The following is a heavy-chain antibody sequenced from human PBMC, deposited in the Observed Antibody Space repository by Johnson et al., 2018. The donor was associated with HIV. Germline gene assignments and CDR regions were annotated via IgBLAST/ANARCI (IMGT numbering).Heavy chain of an antibody. V-gene: IGHV3-15*01. J-gene: IGHJ3*01. CDR1: GFTLNNAW. CDR2: IKSKTDGGTT. D-gene: IGHD3-22*01. CDR3: TTDLIVVIPIGAFDV. Sequence: DVPLVESGGGFVEPGGSLRLSCSASGFTLNNAWMSWVSQAPGKGLEWVGRIKSKTDGGTTDYAALVKGRFTISRDDSKNTLYLQMNSLKTEDTAVYYCTTDLIVVIPIGAFDVWGQGTMVTVSS.